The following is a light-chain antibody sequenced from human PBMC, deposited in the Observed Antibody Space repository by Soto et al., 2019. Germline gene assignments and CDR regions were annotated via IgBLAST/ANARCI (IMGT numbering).Light chain of an antibody. CDR2: EVN. CDR1: SSNVGSYNY. V-gene: IGLV2-8*01. Sequence: QSALTQPPSASGSPGQSVTISCTGTSSNVGSYNYVSWYQQYPGKAPKLMIYEVNKRPSGVPDRFSGSKSGNTASLTVAGRQAEDEADYYCTSHGGTNNFVIFGGGTKLTVL. CDR3: TSHGGTNNFVI. J-gene: IGLJ2*01.